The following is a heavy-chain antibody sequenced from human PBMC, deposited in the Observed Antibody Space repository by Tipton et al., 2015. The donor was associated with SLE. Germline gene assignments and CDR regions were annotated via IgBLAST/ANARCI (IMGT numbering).Heavy chain of an antibody. Sequence: TLSLTCSVSGVSISTSRYYWGWIRQSPGQGLGWVGSLYAGGSTYFHPSLKSRASISADASKNHFSLKLNSVTAADTAVYYCASLNQQLVVFEIWGQGTMVTVSS. CDR3: ASLNQQLVVFEI. D-gene: IGHD2-8*02. V-gene: IGHV4-39*02. CDR2: LYAGGST. CDR1: GVSISTSRYY. J-gene: IGHJ3*02.